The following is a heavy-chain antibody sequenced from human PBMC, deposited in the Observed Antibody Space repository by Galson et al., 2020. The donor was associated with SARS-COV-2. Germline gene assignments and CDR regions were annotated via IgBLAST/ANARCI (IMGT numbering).Heavy chain of an antibody. D-gene: IGHD6-13*01. CDR1: GGSISSGGYS. V-gene: IGHV4-30-2*01. Sequence: SETLSLTCAVSGGSISSGGYSWSWIRQPPGKGLEWIGYIYHSGSTYYNPSLKSRVTISVDTSKNQFSLKLTSVTAADTAVYYCARDNWESTSWSLVYFDYWGQGTLVTVSS. CDR2: IYHSGST. CDR3: ARDNWESTSWSLVYFDY. J-gene: IGHJ4*02.